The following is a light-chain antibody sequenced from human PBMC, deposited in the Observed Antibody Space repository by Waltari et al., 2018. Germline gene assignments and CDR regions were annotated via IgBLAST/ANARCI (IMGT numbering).Light chain of an antibody. Sequence: DIVLTQSPGTLSVSPGARATLSCRASQSVRRTLAWYQQKPGQAPRLLIYDPSTRATGVPDRFSGSGFGTDFSLTISRLEPEDFAVYYCQKYGTLPATFGQGTKVEIK. CDR2: DPS. V-gene: IGKV3-20*01. J-gene: IGKJ1*01. CDR1: QSVRRT. CDR3: QKYGTLPAT.